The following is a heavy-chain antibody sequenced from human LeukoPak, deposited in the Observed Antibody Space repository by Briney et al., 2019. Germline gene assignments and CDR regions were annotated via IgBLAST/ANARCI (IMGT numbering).Heavy chain of an antibody. J-gene: IGHJ3*02. V-gene: IGHV3-53*01. CDR3: VRKNRDFNAAFDI. CDR2: SYSDGNT. Sequence: PGGSLRLSCAASGFTVSNNYMSWVRQAPGKGLEWVSISYSDGNTNYADSVKGRFTISRDTSQNTLSLRMNSLRAEDTAVYYCVRKNRDFNAAFDIWGQGTVVTVSS. D-gene: IGHD1-14*01. CDR1: GFTVSNNY.